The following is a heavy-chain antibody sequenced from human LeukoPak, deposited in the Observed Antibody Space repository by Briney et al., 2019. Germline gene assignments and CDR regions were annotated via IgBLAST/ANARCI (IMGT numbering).Heavy chain of an antibody. CDR3: AKDLLAVYDFWSGYYKALWYFDY. Sequence: GGSLRLSCAASGFTFSSYWMHWVRHAPGKGLVWVSRITSDGRSTSYADSVKGRFTISRDNAKNTLYLQMNSLRAEDTAVYYCAKDLLAVYDFWSGYYKALWYFDYWGQGTLVTVSS. J-gene: IGHJ4*02. D-gene: IGHD3-3*01. CDR2: ITSDGRST. CDR1: GFTFSSYW. V-gene: IGHV3-74*01.